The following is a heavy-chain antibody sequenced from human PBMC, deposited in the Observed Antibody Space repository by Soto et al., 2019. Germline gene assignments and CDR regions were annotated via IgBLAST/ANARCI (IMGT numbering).Heavy chain of an antibody. V-gene: IGHV3-64D*06. CDR1: GCTFRVYK. CDR3: AAAKLLPFEY. Sequence: PXGSLRLSCSTSGCTFRVYKMHWVRQAPGKGLEYVSGISNQGDTTYYADSVKGRSTISRDNSKNTLYFQMSSLRPEDTAVYYCAAAKLLPFEYWGQGTQVTVSS. CDR2: ISNQGDTT. D-gene: IGHD2-15*01. J-gene: IGHJ4*02.